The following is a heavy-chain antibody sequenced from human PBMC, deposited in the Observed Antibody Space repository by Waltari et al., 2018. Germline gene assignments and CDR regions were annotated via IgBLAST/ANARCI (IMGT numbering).Heavy chain of an antibody. CDR1: GDSVPAYN. D-gene: IGHD3-22*01. V-gene: IGHV4-4*07. CDR3: ARGGPYGLFSGHFSDS. J-gene: IGHJ4*02. Sequence: QVQLQESGPRLVKPFETLSLICSVSGDSVPAYNWNWFRQSAGKGLEWIGRIYPSGGSDYNPSLKSRVTMSADTSKNQFSLRLTSVTAADTAVYYCARGGPYGLFSGHFSDSWGQGLLVTVSS. CDR2: IYPSGGS.